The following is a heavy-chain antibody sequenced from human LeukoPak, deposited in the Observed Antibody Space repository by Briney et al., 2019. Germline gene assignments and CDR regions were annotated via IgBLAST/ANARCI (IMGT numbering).Heavy chain of an antibody. CDR2: ISYDGSNK. CDR1: GFTFSSYG. D-gene: IGHD3-3*01. V-gene: IGHV3-30*03. CDR3: ARGGRHYYDFWSGYYLDY. Sequence: PGRSLRLSCAASGFTFSSYGMHWVRQAPGKGLEWVAVISYDGSNKYYADSVKGRFTISRDNSKNTLYLQMNSLRAEDTAVYYCARGGRHYYDFWSGYYLDYWGQGTLVTVSS. J-gene: IGHJ4*02.